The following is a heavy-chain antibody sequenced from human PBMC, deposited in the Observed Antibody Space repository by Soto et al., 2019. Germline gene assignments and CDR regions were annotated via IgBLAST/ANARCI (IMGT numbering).Heavy chain of an antibody. D-gene: IGHD5-18*01. CDR3: ASDPGYSYGTT. V-gene: IGHV1-69*02. CDR1: GGTFSSYT. J-gene: IGHJ5*02. CDR2: IIPILGIA. Sequence: SVKVSCKASGGTFSSYTISWVRQAPGQGLEWMGRIIPILGIANYAQKFQGRVTITRDTSASTAYMELSSLRSEDTAVYYCASDPGYSYGTTWGQGTLVPVSS.